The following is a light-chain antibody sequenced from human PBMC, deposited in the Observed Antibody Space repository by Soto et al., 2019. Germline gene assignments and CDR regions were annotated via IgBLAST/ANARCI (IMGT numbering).Light chain of an antibody. CDR3: RHYNSYPEA. J-gene: IGKJ1*01. CDR2: AAS. Sequence: DIQMTQSPSSLSASVGDRVTITCRASQSISSYLNWYQQTPGKAPKIXIYAASSLQSGVPSRFGGRGAGTACTLPISSLQPDDVATDACRHYNSYPEAFGQGTKV. V-gene: IGKV1-39*01. CDR1: QSISSY.